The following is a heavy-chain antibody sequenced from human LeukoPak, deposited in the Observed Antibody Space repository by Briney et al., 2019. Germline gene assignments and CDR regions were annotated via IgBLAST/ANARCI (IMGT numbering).Heavy chain of an antibody. V-gene: IGHV3-30*02. CDR2: IRDDGSTR. J-gene: IGHJ4*02. CDR1: GFTFSRYG. Sequence: GGSLRLSCAASGFTFSRYGSHWVRQAPGKGLEWVAFIRDDGSTRYYADSVKGRFTVSRDNSKNMLYLQMDSLRTEDTAVYYCAKVPHSWGLFDSWGQGTLVTVSS. D-gene: IGHD3-16*01. CDR3: AKVPHSWGLFDS.